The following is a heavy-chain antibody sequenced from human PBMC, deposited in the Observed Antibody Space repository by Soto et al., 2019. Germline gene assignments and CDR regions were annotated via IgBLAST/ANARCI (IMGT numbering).Heavy chain of an antibody. Sequence: ASVKVSCKASGYTFTSYDINWVRQTTGQGLEWMGWMNPNSGNTGYAQKFQGRFTMTRNTSISTAYMELSSLRSEDTAVYYCARAPIVLVPAYQLHYYYYGMDVWGQGTTVTVSS. J-gene: IGHJ6*02. CDR1: GYTFTSYD. V-gene: IGHV1-8*01. D-gene: IGHD2-2*01. CDR2: MNPNSGNT. CDR3: ARAPIVLVPAYQLHYYYYGMDV.